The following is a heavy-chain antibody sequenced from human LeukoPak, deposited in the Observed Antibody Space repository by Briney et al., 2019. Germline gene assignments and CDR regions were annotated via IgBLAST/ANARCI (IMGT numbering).Heavy chain of an antibody. V-gene: IGHV3-49*03. CDR3: TRGGHLYDSSYGMDT. D-gene: IGHD3-22*01. Sequence: GGSLRLSCEGSGFIFGVSAMTWFRQAPGKGLEWVAYIRGKAYGGATQYAPSVRGRFTISRDDSKSIVYLQMNSLKTEDTAVYYCTRGGHLYDSSYGMDTWGQGTTVTVSS. J-gene: IGHJ6*02. CDR1: GFIFGVSA. CDR2: IRGKAYGGAT.